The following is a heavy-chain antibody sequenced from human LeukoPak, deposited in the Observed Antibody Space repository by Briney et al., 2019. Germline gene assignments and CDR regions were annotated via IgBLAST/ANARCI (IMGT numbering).Heavy chain of an antibody. J-gene: IGHJ4*02. V-gene: IGHV3-30*04. Sequence: RGSLRLSCAAPVFTFSSYAMERVRQAPGKGLEWVAVISYDGSNKYYADSVKGRFTISRDNSKNTLYLQMNSLRAEDTAVYYCARGGYIVVVPAYDYWGKGTLVTVS. CDR1: VFTFSSYA. CDR3: ARGGYIVVVPAYDY. D-gene: IGHD2-2*01. CDR2: ISYDGSNK.